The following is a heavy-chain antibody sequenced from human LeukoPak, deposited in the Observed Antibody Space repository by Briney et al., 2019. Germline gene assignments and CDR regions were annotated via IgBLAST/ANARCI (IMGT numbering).Heavy chain of an antibody. D-gene: IGHD5-24*01. CDR2: ITKSGDQT. CDR3: VKSAGKDGYRDVFDI. Sequence: GGSLRLSCVPSGITFSNSALSWVRQAPGKGLEWVSTITKSGDQTYYADSVRGLFTISRDIFKNTLYLQMNSLRAEDTAVYHCVKSAGKDGYRDVFDIWGQGTVVTVSS. J-gene: IGHJ3*02. CDR1: GITFSNSA. V-gene: IGHV3-23*01.